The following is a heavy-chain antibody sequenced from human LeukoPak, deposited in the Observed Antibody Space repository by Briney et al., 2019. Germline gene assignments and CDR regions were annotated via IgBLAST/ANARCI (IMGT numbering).Heavy chain of an antibody. CDR2: IIPIFGTA. V-gene: IGHV1-69*13. CDR1: GGTFSSYA. Sequence: ASVKVSCKASGGTFSSYAISWVRQAPGQGLEWMGGIIPIFGTANYAQKFQGRVTITADESTSTAYMELSSLRSEDTAVYYCARGTRYCSGGSCYGYYYMDVWGKGTTVTISS. J-gene: IGHJ6*03. CDR3: ARGTRYCSGGSCYGYYYMDV. D-gene: IGHD2-15*01.